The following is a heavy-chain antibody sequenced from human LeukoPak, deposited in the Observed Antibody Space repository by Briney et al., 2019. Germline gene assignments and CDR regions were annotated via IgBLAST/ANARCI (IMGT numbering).Heavy chain of an antibody. CDR1: GYTFTGYY. D-gene: IGHD2-2*01. CDR2: INPNSGGT. Sequence: SVKVSCKASGYTFTGYYMHWVRQAPGQGLEWMGWINPNSGGTNYPQKFQGRVTMTRDTSSSTAYMELSRLRSDDTAVYYCARSDCSSTSCYYYYYYMDVWGKGTTVTVSS. V-gene: IGHV1-2*02. J-gene: IGHJ6*03. CDR3: ARSDCSSTSCYYYYYYMDV.